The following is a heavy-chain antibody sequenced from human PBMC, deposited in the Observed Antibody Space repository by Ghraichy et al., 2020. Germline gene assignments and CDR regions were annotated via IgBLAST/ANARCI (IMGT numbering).Heavy chain of an antibody. J-gene: IGHJ4*02. Sequence: AGSLRLSCAASGFTFSSYWMTWVRQAPGKGLEWVANIKQDGSEKHYVDSVKGRFTISRDNAKNSLYLQMNSLRADDTAVYYCTGDPDSGDDYWGQGTLVTVSS. CDR3: TGDPDSGDDY. D-gene: IGHD3-10*01. V-gene: IGHV3-7*01. CDR1: GFTFSSYW. CDR2: IKQDGSEK.